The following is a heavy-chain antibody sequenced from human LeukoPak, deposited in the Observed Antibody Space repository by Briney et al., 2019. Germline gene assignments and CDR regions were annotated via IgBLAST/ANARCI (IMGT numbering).Heavy chain of an antibody. J-gene: IGHJ4*02. CDR2: ISWNSGSI. D-gene: IGHD5-18*01. CDR1: GFTFDDYA. V-gene: IGHV3-9*01. CDR3: AKAPRGYSYGTDFDY. Sequence: QSGGSLRLSCAASGFTFDDYAMHWVRHAPGKGLEWVSGISWNSGSIGYADSVKGRFTISRDNAKNSLYLQMNSLRAEDTALYYCAKAPRGYSYGTDFDYWGQGTLVTVSS.